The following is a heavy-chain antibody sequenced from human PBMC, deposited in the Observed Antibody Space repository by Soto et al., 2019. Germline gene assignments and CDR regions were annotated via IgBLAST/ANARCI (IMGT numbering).Heavy chain of an antibody. J-gene: IGHJ6*02. CDR3: AKDVSPRAGAGTSTTSDFLRLAV. CDR1: GFTFSVYG. D-gene: IGHD6-19*01. Sequence: QVQLVESGVGVVQPGRSLRLSCAASGFTFSVYGMHWVRQAPGKGLDRVALVSYDGSIKYYADSVKGRFTISRDNSKITLYLLMNSLRVANTAVYYSAKDVSPRAGAGTSTTSDFLRLAVCGQGTTVTASS. CDR2: VSYDGSIK. V-gene: IGHV3-30*18.